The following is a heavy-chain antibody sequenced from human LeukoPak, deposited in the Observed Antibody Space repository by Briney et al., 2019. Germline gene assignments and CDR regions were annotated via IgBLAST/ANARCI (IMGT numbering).Heavy chain of an antibody. CDR1: GYSISSGCY. CDR2: IYHGGST. J-gene: IGHJ5*02. D-gene: IGHD2-8*01. CDR3: XRHRILNSGWFDP. V-gene: IGHV4-38-2*02. Sequence: SETLSLTCTVSGYSISSGCYWGWIRQSPGKGLEWIGSIYHGGSTYYNPSLRRRGIVSVDTSKNHFSLKMSSVTAGDQAVYYCXRHRILNSGWFDPWGQGTLVTVSS.